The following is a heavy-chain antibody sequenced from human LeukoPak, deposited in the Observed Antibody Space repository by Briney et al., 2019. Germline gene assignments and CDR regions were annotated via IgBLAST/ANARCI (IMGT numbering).Heavy chain of an antibody. CDR1: GYTFTGYY. Sequence: ASVKVSCKASGYTFTGYYMHWVRQAPGQGLEWMGWINPNSGGTNYAQKFQGRVTMTRDTSISTAYMELSRLRSDDTAVYYCARCPREIWNGFDYWGQGTLITVSA. CDR2: INPNSGGT. D-gene: IGHD1-1*01. J-gene: IGHJ4*02. CDR3: ARCPREIWNGFDY. V-gene: IGHV1-2*02.